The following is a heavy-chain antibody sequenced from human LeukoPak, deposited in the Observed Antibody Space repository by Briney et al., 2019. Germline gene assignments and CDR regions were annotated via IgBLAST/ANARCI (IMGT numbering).Heavy chain of an antibody. CDR3: ARLSVGSRWGFDY. V-gene: IGHV3-7*03. CDR1: GFTFSSYW. D-gene: IGHD6-19*01. CDR2: IKQDGSEK. Sequence: GSLRLSCAASGFTFSSYWMSWVRQAPGKGLEWVANIKQDGSEKYYVDSVKGRFTISRDNAKNSLYLQMNSLRAEDTAVYYCARLSVGSRWGFDYWGQGTLVTVSS. J-gene: IGHJ4*02.